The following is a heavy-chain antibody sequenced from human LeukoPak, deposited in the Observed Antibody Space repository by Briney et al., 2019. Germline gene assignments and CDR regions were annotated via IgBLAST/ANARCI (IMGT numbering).Heavy chain of an antibody. CDR1: GFTFDDYA. CDR3: AKDIYRFADFLYMDA. J-gene: IGHJ6*03. CDR2: ISWNSGSR. Sequence: GGSLRLSCAASGFTFDDYAMHWVRQAPGKGLEWVSGISWNSGSRGYAYSAKGRFTLSTDNTKNSLYLQMNSLRAEDTDLYSCAKDIYRFADFLYMDAWGKGTTVTVSS. V-gene: IGHV3-9*01. D-gene: IGHD3-10*01.